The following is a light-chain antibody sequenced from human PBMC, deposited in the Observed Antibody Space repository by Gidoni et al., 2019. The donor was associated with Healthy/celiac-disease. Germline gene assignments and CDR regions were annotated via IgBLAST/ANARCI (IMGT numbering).Light chain of an antibody. CDR1: QSISSW. CDR2: DAS. J-gene: IGKJ1*01. V-gene: IGKV1-5*01. CDR3: QRYNRYRT. Sequence: DIQMTQSPSTLSASVGDRVTITCRASQSISSWLAWYQQKPGKAPKLLIYDASSLESGVPSRFGSSGSGTEFTLTISSVQPDDFATYYRQRYNRYRTFGQGTKVEIK.